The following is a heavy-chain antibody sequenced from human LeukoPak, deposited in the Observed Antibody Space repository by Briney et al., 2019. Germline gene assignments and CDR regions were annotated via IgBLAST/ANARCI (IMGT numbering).Heavy chain of an antibody. J-gene: IGHJ4*02. CDR3: ATPVLSSGYLTFDY. V-gene: IGHV1-24*01. CDR1: GYTLTELS. D-gene: IGHD3-22*01. CDR2: FDPEDGET. Sequence: ASVKVYCKVSGYTLTELSMHWVRQAPGKGLEWMGGFDPEDGETIYAQKFQGRVTMTEDTSTDTAYMELSSLRSEDTAVYYCATPVLSSGYLTFDYWGQGTLVTVSS.